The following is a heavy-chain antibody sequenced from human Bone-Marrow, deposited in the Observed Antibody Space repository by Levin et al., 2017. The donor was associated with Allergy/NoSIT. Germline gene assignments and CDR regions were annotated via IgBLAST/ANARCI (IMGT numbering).Heavy chain of an antibody. D-gene: IGHD6-19*01. CDR2: IYSTASS. V-gene: IGHV4-4*08. CDR3: ARAGDWESSVWYGTKDYAMEF. CDR1: GVSINNYF. J-gene: IGHJ6*02. Sequence: SQTLSLTCNVSGVSINNYFWRWIRQPPGKGLEWSGYIYSTASSSYNPSLKNRVTMSLETSKNQVSLKLRSVTAGDTAVYYCARAGDWESSVWYGTKDYAMEFWGQGTTVTVSS.